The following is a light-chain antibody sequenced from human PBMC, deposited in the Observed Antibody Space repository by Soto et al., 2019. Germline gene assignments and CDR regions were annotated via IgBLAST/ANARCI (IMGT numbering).Light chain of an antibody. J-gene: IGKJ4*01. V-gene: IGKV1-5*03. CDR1: QSISTW. CDR2: KAS. Sequence: DIQMTQSPSTLSASVGDRAIITCRASQSISTWVAWYQQKPGKAPKLRISKASSLESGVPSRFSGSVSETEFTLSISSLQTYDFANYCCQRYDNLLSFGVGTKVEIK. CDR3: QRYDNLLS.